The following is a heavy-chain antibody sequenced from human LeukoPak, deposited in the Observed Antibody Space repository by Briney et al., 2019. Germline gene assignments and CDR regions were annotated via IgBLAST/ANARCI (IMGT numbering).Heavy chain of an antibody. Sequence: SETLSLTCTVSGGSISGYYWSWIRQPPGKGREWFGYIYYSGSTNYNPSLKSRVTISVDTSKNQFSLKLSSVTAADTAVYYCARSYCGGDCALDVWGKGTTVTVSS. CDR2: IYYSGST. J-gene: IGHJ6*04. D-gene: IGHD2-21*02. CDR3: ARSYCGGDCALDV. V-gene: IGHV4-59*01. CDR1: GGSISGYY.